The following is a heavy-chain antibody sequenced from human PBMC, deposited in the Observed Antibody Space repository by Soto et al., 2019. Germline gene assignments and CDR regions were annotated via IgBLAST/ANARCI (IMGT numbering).Heavy chain of an antibody. CDR2: IWYDGSNK. CDR3: ARDGAEGITMIEALDY. J-gene: IGHJ4*02. CDR1: EVTIRSHG. Sequence: RLSYAAAEVTIRSHGMHWVSQDQGKGLEWVAVIWYDGSNKYYADSVKGRFTISRDNSKNTLYLQMNSLRAEDTAVYYCARDGAEGITMIEALDYWGQGTLLTFS. V-gene: IGHV3-33*01. D-gene: IGHD3-22*01.